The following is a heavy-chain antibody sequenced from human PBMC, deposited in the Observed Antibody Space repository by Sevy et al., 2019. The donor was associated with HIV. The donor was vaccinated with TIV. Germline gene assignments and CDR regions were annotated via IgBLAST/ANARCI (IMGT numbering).Heavy chain of an antibody. D-gene: IGHD5-18*01. CDR2: ISYDGNIQ. CDR1: GLTFSTYG. Sequence: GGSLRLSCAASGLTFSTYGMHWVRQAPGKGLEWVAVISYDGNIQYYADSVKGRFTVSRDNSKNTLCLQMNSLRAEDSAVYYCAKDQGGYNYGAGYWGQGTLVTVSS. CDR3: AKDQGGYNYGAGY. J-gene: IGHJ4*02. V-gene: IGHV3-30*18.